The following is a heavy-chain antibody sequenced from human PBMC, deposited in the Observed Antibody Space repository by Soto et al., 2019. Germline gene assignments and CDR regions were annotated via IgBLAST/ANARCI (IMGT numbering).Heavy chain of an antibody. Sequence: QVPLVESGGGVVQPGRSLRLSCAASGFTFSSYGMHWVRQAPGKGLEWVAVIWYDGRNKYYADSVKGRFIVSRDNSKNTSELEMNSLRVEDTAVYYCARDQSRSWSPGVYWGQGTLVTVSS. J-gene: IGHJ4*02. V-gene: IGHV3-33*01. D-gene: IGHD6-13*01. CDR3: ARDQSRSWSPGVY. CDR2: IWYDGRNK. CDR1: GFTFSSYG.